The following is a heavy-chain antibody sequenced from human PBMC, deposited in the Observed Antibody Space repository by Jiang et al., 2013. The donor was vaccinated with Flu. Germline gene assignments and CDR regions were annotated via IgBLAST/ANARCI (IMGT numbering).Heavy chain of an antibody. CDR2: IYYSGST. J-gene: IGHJ6*02. V-gene: IGHV4-59*13. CDR3: ARGSSSYGMDV. CDR1: GGSISSYY. D-gene: IGHD6-6*01. Sequence: TLSLTCTVSGGSISSYYWSWIRQPPGKGLEWIGYIYYSGSTNYNPSLKSRVTISVDTSKNQFSLKLSSVTAADTAVYYCARGSSSYGMDVWGQGTTVTVSS.